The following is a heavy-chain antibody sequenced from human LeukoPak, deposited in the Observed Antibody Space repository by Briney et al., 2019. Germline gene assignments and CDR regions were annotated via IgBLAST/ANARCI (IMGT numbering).Heavy chain of an antibody. CDR1: GFTFSSYS. CDR2: ISSSSSYI. J-gene: IGHJ3*02. D-gene: IGHD2-21*01. Sequence: NPGGSLRLSCAASGFTFSSYSMNWVRQAPGKGLEWVSSISSSSSYIYYADSVKGRFTISRGNAKNSLYPQMNSLRAEDTAVYYCASGAYCGGDCYSGDAFDIWGQGTMVTVSS. V-gene: IGHV3-21*01. CDR3: ASGAYCGGDCYSGDAFDI.